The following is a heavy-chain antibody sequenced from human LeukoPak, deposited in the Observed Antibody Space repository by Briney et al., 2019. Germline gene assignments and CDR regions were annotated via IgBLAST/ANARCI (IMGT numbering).Heavy chain of an antibody. Sequence: SVTVSCTASGGTFSSYAISWVRQAPGQGLEWMGGIIPIFGTANYAQKFQGRVTITTDEYTSTAYMELSSLRSEDTAVYYCARLVGGGNSGYYYYKDVWGKGTTVTVSS. CDR2: IIPIFGTA. CDR1: GGTFSSYA. CDR3: ARLVGGGNSGYYYYKDV. D-gene: IGHD4-23*01. V-gene: IGHV1-69*05. J-gene: IGHJ6*03.